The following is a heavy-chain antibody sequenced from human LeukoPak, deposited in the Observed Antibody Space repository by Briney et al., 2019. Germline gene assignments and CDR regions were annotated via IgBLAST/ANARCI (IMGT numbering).Heavy chain of an antibody. J-gene: IGHJ4*02. CDR2: MSSSSDYR. V-gene: IGHV3-21*01. CDR3: TNRCEFDY. CDR1: GFTFNRHS. Sequence: GGSLRLSCGACGFTFNRHSVIWVRGSRGEGVEGVSSMSSSSDYRDYGDSVKGLFTITTENAKTSLYLQMNSLRVDDTSVYYCTNRCEFDYWGQGTLVTVSS.